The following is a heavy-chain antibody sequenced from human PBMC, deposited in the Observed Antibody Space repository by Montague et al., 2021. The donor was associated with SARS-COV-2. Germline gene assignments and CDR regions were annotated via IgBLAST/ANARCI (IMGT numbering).Heavy chain of an antibody. CDR1: GFTFSSYG. J-gene: IGHJ6*02. V-gene: IGHV3-30*03. D-gene: IGHD3-3*01. CDR3: AGSLLEYYGMDV. CDR2: ISYDGSNK. Sequence: SLRLSCAASGFTFSSYGMHWVRQAPGKGLEWVAVISYDGSNKYYADSVKGRFTISRDNSKNTLYLQMNSLGAEDTAVYYCAGSLLEYYGMDVWGQGTTVTVS.